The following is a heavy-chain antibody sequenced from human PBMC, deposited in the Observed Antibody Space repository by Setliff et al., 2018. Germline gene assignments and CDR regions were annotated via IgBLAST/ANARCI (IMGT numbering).Heavy chain of an antibody. Sequence: PGGSLRLSCAVSEFAFSSSWMTWVRQAPGKGLEWVANINEDGTDRKYVDSVKGRLTISRDNAKNSVYLQMSSLRVEDSAVYYCATGAWGDLWGQGTLVTVSS. V-gene: IGHV3-7*01. J-gene: IGHJ4*01. D-gene: IGHD2-21*02. CDR2: INEDGTDR. CDR3: ATGAWGDL. CDR1: EFAFSSSW.